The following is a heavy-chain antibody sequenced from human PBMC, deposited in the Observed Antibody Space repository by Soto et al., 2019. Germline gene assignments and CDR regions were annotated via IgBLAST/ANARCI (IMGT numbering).Heavy chain of an antibody. V-gene: IGHV1-46*01. CDR3: ARGKNKYSSSSGDYYYYGMDV. CDR2: INPSGGST. Sequence: ASVKVSCKASGYTFTSYAMHWVRQAPGQRLEWMGIINPSGGSTKYAQKFQGRVTMTRDTSTSTVYMELSSLRSEDTAVYYCARGKNKYSSSSGDYYYYGMDVWGQGTTVTVSS. CDR1: GYTFTSYA. J-gene: IGHJ6*02. D-gene: IGHD6-6*01.